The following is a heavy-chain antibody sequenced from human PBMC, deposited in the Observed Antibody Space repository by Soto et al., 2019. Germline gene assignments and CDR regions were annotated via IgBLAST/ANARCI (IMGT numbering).Heavy chain of an antibody. CDR2: IIPIFGTA. CDR3: ARVRYLAAAGTWFDP. Sequence: SVKVSCKASGYTFTNYAIHWVRQAPGQGLEWMGGIIPIFGTANYAQKFQGRVTIAADESTSTAYMELSSLRSEDTAVYYCARVRYLAAAGTWFDPWGQGTLVTVSS. V-gene: IGHV1-69*13. J-gene: IGHJ5*02. CDR1: GYTFTNYA. D-gene: IGHD6-13*01.